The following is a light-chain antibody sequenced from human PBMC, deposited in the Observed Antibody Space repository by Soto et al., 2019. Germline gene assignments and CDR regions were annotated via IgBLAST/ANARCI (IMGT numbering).Light chain of an antibody. CDR2: GAS. J-gene: IGKJ1*01. CDR3: QQYGTSPPT. CDR1: QSVSSNF. V-gene: IGKV3-20*01. Sequence: EIVLTQSPGTLSLSPGERATLSCKASQSVSSNFLAWYQRKPGQAPRLLIYGASYRATDIPYRFSGSGSGTDFTLTITRLEPEDLAVYYGQQYGTSPPTFGQGTKVEI.